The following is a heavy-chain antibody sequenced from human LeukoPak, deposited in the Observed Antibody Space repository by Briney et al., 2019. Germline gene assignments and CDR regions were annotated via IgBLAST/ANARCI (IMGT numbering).Heavy chain of an antibody. J-gene: IGHJ3*02. Sequence: PSETLSLTCTVSGCSISSTCYFGGGIRQPPGKGLVWIVIIYYSGSTSYNPSLKSRVTISLHTSKNQFSLKLSSVTATDTAVYDCARQRDAYNSGALDIWGQGTMVTVSS. V-gene: IGHV4-39*01. CDR2: IYYSGST. CDR3: ARQRDAYNSGALDI. CDR1: GCSISSTCYF. D-gene: IGHD5-24*01.